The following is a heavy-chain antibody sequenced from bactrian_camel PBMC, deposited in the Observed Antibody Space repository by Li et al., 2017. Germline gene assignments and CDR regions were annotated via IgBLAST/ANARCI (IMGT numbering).Heavy chain of an antibody. V-gene: IGHV3S40*01. D-gene: IGHD7*01. J-gene: IGHJ4*01. CDR3: AAGGVVPVWG. CDR1: GFTFGSYV. CDR2: INSGGGST. Sequence: VQLVESGGDLVRPGGSLRLSCAASGFTFGSYVMSWVRQAPGKGFEWVSHINSGGGSTWYADSVNGRFTISRDNAKNTLYLQLNSLKTEDTGMYYCAAGGVVPVWGWGQGTQVTVS.